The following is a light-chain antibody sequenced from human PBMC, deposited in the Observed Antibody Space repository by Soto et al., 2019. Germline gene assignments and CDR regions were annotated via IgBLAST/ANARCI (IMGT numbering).Light chain of an antibody. V-gene: IGLV2-8*01. CDR3: ASYAGSNTPYV. J-gene: IGLJ1*01. CDR2: DVT. CDR1: SSDVGSYNY. Sequence: QSALTQPPSASGSPGQSVTISCTGTSSDVGSYNYVSWYQHHPGKAPKLIIFDVTKRPSGVPDRFSGSKSGNTASLTVSGLQAEGEADYYCASYAGSNTPYVFGTGTKVTV.